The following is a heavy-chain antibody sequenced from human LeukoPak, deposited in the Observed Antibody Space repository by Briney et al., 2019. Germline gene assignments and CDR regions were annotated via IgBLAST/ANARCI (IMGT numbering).Heavy chain of an antibody. Sequence: GGSLRLSCAASGFNFSSYAMSWVRQAPGKGLEWVSTISSSGGSTYYADSVKGRFSISRDNSKNTLYLQMNSLRAEDTAVYYCAKAGSSFIAAAGSDYYWGQGTLVTVSS. D-gene: IGHD6-13*01. V-gene: IGHV3-23*01. J-gene: IGHJ4*02. CDR1: GFNFSSYA. CDR2: ISSSGGST. CDR3: AKAGSSFIAAAGSDYY.